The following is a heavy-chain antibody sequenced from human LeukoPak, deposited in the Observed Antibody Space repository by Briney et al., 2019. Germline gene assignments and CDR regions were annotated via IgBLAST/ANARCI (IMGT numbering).Heavy chain of an antibody. J-gene: IGHJ4*02. Sequence: AASVKVSCKASGYTFTSYGISWVRQAPGQGLEWMGWSSAYNGNTNYAQKLQGRVTMTTDTSTSTAYMELRSLRSDDTAVYYCARGNVVVPAASPIDYWGQGTLVTVSS. V-gene: IGHV1-18*01. CDR1: GYTFTSYG. D-gene: IGHD2-2*01. CDR2: SSAYNGNT. CDR3: ARGNVVVPAASPIDY.